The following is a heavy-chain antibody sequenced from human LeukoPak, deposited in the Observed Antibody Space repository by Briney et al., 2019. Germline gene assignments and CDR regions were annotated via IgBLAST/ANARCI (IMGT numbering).Heavy chain of an antibody. Sequence: GASAKVSCKASGYTFTSYGISWVRQAPGQGLEWMGWISAYNGNTNYAQKLQGRVTMTTDTSTSTAYMELRSLRSDDTAVYYCARFFWSGYYYYYYMDVWGKGTTVTVSS. D-gene: IGHD3-3*01. CDR2: ISAYNGNT. CDR3: ARFFWSGYYYYYYMDV. CDR1: GYTFTSYG. J-gene: IGHJ6*03. V-gene: IGHV1-18*01.